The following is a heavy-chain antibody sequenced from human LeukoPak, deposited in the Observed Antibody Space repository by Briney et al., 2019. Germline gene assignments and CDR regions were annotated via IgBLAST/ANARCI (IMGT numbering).Heavy chain of an antibody. CDR1: GGSFSGYY. Sequence: PSETLSLTCAVYGGSFSGYYWSWIRQPPGKGLEWIGEINHSGSTNYNPSLKSRVTISVDTSKNQFSLKLSSVTAADTTVYYYARRMKAWLQLGYFDYRGQGTLVTVSS. J-gene: IGHJ4*02. D-gene: IGHD5-24*01. CDR3: ARRMKAWLQLGYFDY. CDR2: INHSGST. V-gene: IGHV4-34*01.